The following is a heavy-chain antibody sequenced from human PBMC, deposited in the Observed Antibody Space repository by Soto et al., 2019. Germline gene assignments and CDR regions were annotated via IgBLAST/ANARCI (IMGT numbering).Heavy chain of an antibody. CDR3: VRDSVPFGPSFDS. D-gene: IGHD2-2*01. J-gene: IGHJ4*02. CDR2: VFHTGTAY. V-gene: IGHV4-30-4*01. CDR1: GGSIRSGDYY. Sequence: SETLSLTCTVSGGSIRSGDYYWTWIRQPPGKGLEWIGYVFHTGTAYYYNPSLKRRVNMSIDTSKNQFSLKLNSVTAADSAIYYCVRDSVPFGPSFDSWGQGTQVTVSS.